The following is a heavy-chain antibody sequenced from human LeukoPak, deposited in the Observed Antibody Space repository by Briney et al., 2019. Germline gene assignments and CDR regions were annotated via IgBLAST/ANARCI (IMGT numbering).Heavy chain of an antibody. J-gene: IGHJ4*02. Sequence: ASAKVSCKASGYTFTNYAIHWVRQAPGQRLEWMGWINAGNGNTKYSPKFQGRVTITRDTSASTAYMELSSLRSEDTAVYYCARDLKQFGGWFDYWGQGTLVTVSS. CDR2: INAGNGNT. CDR3: ARDLKQFGGWFDY. CDR1: GYTFTNYA. V-gene: IGHV1-3*01. D-gene: IGHD6-19*01.